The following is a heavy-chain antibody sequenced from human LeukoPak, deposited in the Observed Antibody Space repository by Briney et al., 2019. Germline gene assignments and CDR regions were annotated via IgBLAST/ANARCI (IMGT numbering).Heavy chain of an antibody. D-gene: IGHD3-10*01. CDR2: IYYSGST. V-gene: IGHV4-59*01. J-gene: IGHJ4*02. CDR3: ASAQITMVRGVIMVTFDY. Sequence: PSETLSLTCAVYGGSFSGYYWSWIRQPPGKGLEWIGYIYYSGSTNYNPSLKSRVTISVDTSKNQFSLKLSSVTAADTAVYYCASAQITMVRGVIMVTFDYWGQGTLVTVSS. CDR1: GGSFSGYY.